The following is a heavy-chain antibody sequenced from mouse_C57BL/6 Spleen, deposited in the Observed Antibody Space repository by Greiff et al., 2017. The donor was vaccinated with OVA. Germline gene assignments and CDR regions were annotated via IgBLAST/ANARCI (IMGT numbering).Heavy chain of an antibody. J-gene: IGHJ2*01. CDR1: GYTFTSYW. V-gene: IGHV1-69*01. D-gene: IGHD3-3*01. Sequence: VQLQQPGAELVMPGASVKLSCKASGYTFTSYWMHWVKQRPGQGLEWIGEIDPSDSYTNYNQKFKGKSTLTVDKSSSTAYMQLSSLTSEDSAVYYCARLGDEGYWGQGTTLTVSS. CDR3: ARLGDEGY. CDR2: IDPSDSYT.